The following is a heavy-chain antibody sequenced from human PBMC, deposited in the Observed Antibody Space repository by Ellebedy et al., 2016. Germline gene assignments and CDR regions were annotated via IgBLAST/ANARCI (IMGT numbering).Heavy chain of an antibody. D-gene: IGHD2-2*01. V-gene: IGHV3-48*04. J-gene: IGHJ4*02. CDR1: GFTFSSYS. CDR3: ARVLWLDY. Sequence: GESLKISXAASGFTFSSYSMNWVRQAPGKGLEWVSYISSSSSTIYYADSVKGRFTISRDNAKNSLYLQMNSLRAEDTAVYYCARVLWLDYWGQGTLVTVSS. CDR2: ISSSSSTI.